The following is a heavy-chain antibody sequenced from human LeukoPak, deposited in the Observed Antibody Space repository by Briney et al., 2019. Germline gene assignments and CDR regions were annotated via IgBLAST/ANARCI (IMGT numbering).Heavy chain of an antibody. D-gene: IGHD3-9*01. V-gene: IGHV1-18*01. CDR2: ISAYNGNT. Sequence: ASVKVSCKASGYTFTSYGISWVRQAPGRGLEWMGWISAYNGNTNYAQKLQGRVTMTTDTSTSTAYMELRSLRSDDTDVYYCARDSRTYYDILTGYYPPNYYFDYWGQGTLVTVSS. CDR1: GYTFTSYG. J-gene: IGHJ4*02. CDR3: ARDSRTYYDILTGYYPPNYYFDY.